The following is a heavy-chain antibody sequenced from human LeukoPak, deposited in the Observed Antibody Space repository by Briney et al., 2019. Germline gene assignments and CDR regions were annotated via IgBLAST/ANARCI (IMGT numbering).Heavy chain of an antibody. V-gene: IGHV3-30*02. J-gene: IGHJ4*02. CDR2: IRNDGSKR. CDR1: GFLFSVYG. Sequence: GGSLRLSCAASGFLFSVYGMHWVRQAPGKGLEWVAFIRNDGSKRYYADSVKGRFTISRDNAKNTLYLQMNSLRAEDTAVYYCARDLGSGGSCYRNWGQGTLVTVSS. CDR3: ARDLGSGGSCYRN. D-gene: IGHD2-15*01.